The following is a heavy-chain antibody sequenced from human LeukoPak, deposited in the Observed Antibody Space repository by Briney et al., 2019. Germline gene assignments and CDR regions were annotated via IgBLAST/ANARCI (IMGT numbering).Heavy chain of an antibody. CDR2: IYYSGST. Sequence: PSETLSLTCTVSGGSISSYYWSWIRQPPGKGLEWIGCIYYSGSTNYNPSLKSRVTISVDTSKNQFSLKLSSVTAADTAVYYCNGGSGYLFPFDYWGQGTLVTVSS. D-gene: IGHD3-22*01. CDR3: NGGSGYLFPFDY. CDR1: GGSISSYY. V-gene: IGHV4-59*01. J-gene: IGHJ4*02.